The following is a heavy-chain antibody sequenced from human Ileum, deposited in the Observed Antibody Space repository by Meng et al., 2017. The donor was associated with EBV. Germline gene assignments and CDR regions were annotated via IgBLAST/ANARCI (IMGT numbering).Heavy chain of an antibody. J-gene: IGHJ4*02. CDR2: ISQSGST. V-gene: IGHV4-4*02. CDR1: GGSITNNNW. Sequence: QVHLQESGLRLVKPSGTLTLNCAVSGGSITNNNWSWVRQPPGQGLEWIGEISQSGSTYYNPSLKSRVTISGDKSKNNFSLRLSSVTAADTAVYYCAKRTGDRGDYFDYWGQGALVTVSS. D-gene: IGHD7-27*01. CDR3: AKRTGDRGDYFDY.